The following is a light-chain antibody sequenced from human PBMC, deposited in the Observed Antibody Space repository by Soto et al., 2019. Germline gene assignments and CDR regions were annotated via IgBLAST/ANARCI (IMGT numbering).Light chain of an antibody. CDR3: QQYNRLWT. CDR1: QSISSR. Sequence: DIQITQYPSTLYASVGDRVTITCRASQSISSRLAWYHQKPGKAPKLLSYKASSLESGVPSRFSGSGSGTEFTLTSSILQPDEFATYYCQQYNRLWTFGQGTKVEIK. V-gene: IGKV1-5*03. J-gene: IGKJ1*01. CDR2: KAS.